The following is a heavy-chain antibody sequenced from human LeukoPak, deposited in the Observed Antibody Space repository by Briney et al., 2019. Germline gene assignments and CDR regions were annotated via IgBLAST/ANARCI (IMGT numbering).Heavy chain of an antibody. J-gene: IGHJ4*02. D-gene: IGHD3-22*01. Sequence: ASVKVSCKASGGTFSSYAISWVRQAPGQGLEWMGRIIPILGIANYAQKFQGRVTITADKSTSTAYMELSSLRSEDTAVYYCASDYYDSSGYGLWGQGTLVTVSS. V-gene: IGHV1-69*04. CDR2: IIPILGIA. CDR3: ASDYYDSSGYGL. CDR1: GGTFSSYA.